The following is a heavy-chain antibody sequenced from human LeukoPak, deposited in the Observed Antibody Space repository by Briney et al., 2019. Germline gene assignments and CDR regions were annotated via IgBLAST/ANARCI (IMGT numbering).Heavy chain of an antibody. CDR3: ARHIGGGNEDMDV. J-gene: IGHJ6*03. CDR2: IYVTENT. V-gene: IGHV4-59*08. Sequence: SETLSLTCTVSGGSIGTYYWSWVRQSPGKGLEWVWYIYVTENTYNPYLQSRVTISISTSRNQFFLKMSSVTATDTDVYYYARHIGGGNEDMDVWGKGTKVTVSS. D-gene: IGHD3-10*01. CDR1: GGSIGTYY.